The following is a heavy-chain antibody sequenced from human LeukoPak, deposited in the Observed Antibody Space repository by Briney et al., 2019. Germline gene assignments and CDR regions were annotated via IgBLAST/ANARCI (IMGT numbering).Heavy chain of an antibody. Sequence: GASVKVSCKASGGTFSSYAISWVRQAPGQGLEWMGGIIPIFGTANYAQKFQGRVTITADESTSTAYMELSSLRSEDTAVYYCARVRRRDYDYDILTGYNTPYFDYWGQGTLVTVSS. CDR2: IIPIFGTA. D-gene: IGHD3-9*01. CDR1: GGTFSSYA. J-gene: IGHJ4*02. CDR3: ARVRRRDYDYDILTGYNTPYFDY. V-gene: IGHV1-69*13.